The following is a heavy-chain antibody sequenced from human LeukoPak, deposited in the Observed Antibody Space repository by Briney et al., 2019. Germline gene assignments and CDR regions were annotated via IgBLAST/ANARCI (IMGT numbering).Heavy chain of an antibody. CDR3: ARRNYYGSGSYLFDY. CDR1: GGSFSGYY. D-gene: IGHD3-10*01. V-gene: IGHV4-34*01. Sequence: PSETLSLTCAVYGGSFSGYYWSWIRQPPGKGLEWIGEINHSGSTNYNPSLKSRVTISVDTSKNQFSLKLSSVTAADTAVYYCARRNYYGSGSYLFDYWGQGTLVTVSS. CDR2: INHSGST. J-gene: IGHJ4*02.